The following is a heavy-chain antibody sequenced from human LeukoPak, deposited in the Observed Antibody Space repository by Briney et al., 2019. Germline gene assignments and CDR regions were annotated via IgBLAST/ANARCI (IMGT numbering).Heavy chain of an antibody. CDR3: AKGDLGWDPRAFDI. J-gene: IGHJ3*02. CDR1: GFAFSSYA. V-gene: IGHV3-23*01. Sequence: GGSLRLSCAASGFAFSSYAMSWVRQAPGQGLEWVSAISGSGGSRYYADSVKGRFTISRDNSKNTLYLQMNSLRAEDTAVYYCAKGDLGWDPRAFDIWGQGTMVTVSS. CDR2: ISGSGGSR. D-gene: IGHD1-26*01.